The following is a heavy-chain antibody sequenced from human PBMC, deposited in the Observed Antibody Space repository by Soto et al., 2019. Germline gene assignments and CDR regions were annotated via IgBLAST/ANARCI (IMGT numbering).Heavy chain of an antibody. CDR2: ISNDGVEK. V-gene: IGHV3-30*18. J-gene: IGHJ5*02. CDR1: GLTFSTSV. Sequence: QVQLVESGGGVVQPGRSLRLSCVASGLTFSTSVMHWVRQPPGKGLEWVALISNDGVEKYYGDSVEGRFSIYRDNSKNTLYRQMSSLRGEDTAVYFCANARVRIVGAESFDPWGQGTRVTVSS. CDR3: ANARVRIVGAESFDP. D-gene: IGHD1-26*01.